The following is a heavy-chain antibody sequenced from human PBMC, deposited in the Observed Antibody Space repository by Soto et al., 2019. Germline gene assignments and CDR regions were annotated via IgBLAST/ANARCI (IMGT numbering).Heavy chain of an antibody. D-gene: IGHD3-22*01. CDR1: GYSFTSYW. Sequence: GESLKISCKGSGYSFTSYWISWVRQMPGKGLEWMGRIDPSDSYTNYSPSFQGHVTISADKSISTAYLQWSSLKASDTAMYYCAREYYDSSGYYPPYYSMDVWGQGTTVTVSS. CDR2: IDPSDSYT. J-gene: IGHJ6*02. CDR3: AREYYDSSGYYPPYYSMDV. V-gene: IGHV5-10-1*01.